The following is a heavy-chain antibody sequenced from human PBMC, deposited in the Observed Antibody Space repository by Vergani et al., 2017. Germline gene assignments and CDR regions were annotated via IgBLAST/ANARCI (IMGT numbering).Heavy chain of an antibody. CDR2: IYTSGST. CDR1: GGSISSYY. D-gene: IGHD6-6*01. CDR3: AKSSIAARTVYYYYMDV. J-gene: IGHJ6*03. Sequence: QVQLQESGPGLVKPSETLSLTCTVSGGSISSYYWSWIRQPAGKGLEWIGRIYTSGSTNYNPSLKSRVTMSVDTSKIQFSLKLSPVTAADTAVYYCAKSSIAARTVYYYYMDVWGKGTTVTVSS. V-gene: IGHV4-4*07.